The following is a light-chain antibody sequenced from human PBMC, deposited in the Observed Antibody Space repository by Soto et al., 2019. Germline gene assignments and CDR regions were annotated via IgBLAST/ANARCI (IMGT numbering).Light chain of an antibody. J-gene: IGLJ2*01. CDR3: TSYSGSSTSVL. Sequence: QSALTQPASVSGSPGQSITISCTGTSSDVGGYNFVSWYLHHPGKDPKLMISEVSNRPSGVSPRFSGSKSGDTASLTISGLQAEDEADYYCTSYSGSSTSVLFGGGTQLTVL. CDR2: EVS. CDR1: SSDVGGYNF. V-gene: IGLV2-14*01.